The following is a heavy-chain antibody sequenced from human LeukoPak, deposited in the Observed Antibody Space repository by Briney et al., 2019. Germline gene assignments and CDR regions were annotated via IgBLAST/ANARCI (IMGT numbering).Heavy chain of an antibody. CDR1: GYTFTSYD. J-gene: IGHJ4*02. CDR2: MNPNSGNT. CDR3: ARSVESSGWYDY. V-gene: IGHV1-8*03. D-gene: IGHD6-19*01. Sequence: ASVKVSCKASGYTFTSYDINWVRQATGQALEWMGWMNPNSGNTGYAQKFQGRVTITRNTSISTAYTELSSLRSEDTAVYYCARSVESSGWYDYWGQGTLVTVSS.